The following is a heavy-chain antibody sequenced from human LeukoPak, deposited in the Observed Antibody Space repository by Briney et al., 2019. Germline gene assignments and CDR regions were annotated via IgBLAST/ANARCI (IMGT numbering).Heavy chain of an antibody. J-gene: IGHJ3*02. CDR3: ARAYYYGSGAKAFYTFHI. CDR1: GGSFSGYY. Sequence: SETLSLTCAVYGGSFSGYYWSWIRQPPGKGLEWIGEINHSGSTNYNPSLKSRVTISVDTSKNQFSLKLSSVTAADTAVYYCARAYYYGSGAKAFYTFHIWGQGTMVTVSS. V-gene: IGHV4-34*01. D-gene: IGHD3-10*01. CDR2: INHSGST.